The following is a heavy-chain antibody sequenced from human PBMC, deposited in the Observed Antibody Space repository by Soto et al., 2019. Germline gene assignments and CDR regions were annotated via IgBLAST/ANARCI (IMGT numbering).Heavy chain of an antibody. J-gene: IGHJ4*02. D-gene: IGHD6-19*01. CDR3: ARENEQWVAADN. Sequence: WGSLLLSCASSEFTFSDYYMSWIGQAPGKGLEWVSYITSSGSTIYYADSVKGRFTISRDNAKNSLYLQMNSLRAEDTAVYYCARENEQWVAADNWGQGTLVPSPQ. CDR1: EFTFSDYY. V-gene: IGHV3-11*01. CDR2: ITSSGSTI.